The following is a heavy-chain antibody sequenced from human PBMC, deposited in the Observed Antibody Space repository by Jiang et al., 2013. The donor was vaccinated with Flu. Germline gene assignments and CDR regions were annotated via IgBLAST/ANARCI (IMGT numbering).Heavy chain of an antibody. CDR3: ARDRTAVAPEGVPGVFDY. J-gene: IGHJ4*02. CDR2: IYYSGST. D-gene: IGHD6-19*01. V-gene: IGHV4-39*07. CDR1: GGSISSSSYY. Sequence: GLVKPSETLSLTCTVSGGSISSSSYYWGWIRQPPGKGLEWIGSIYYSGSTYYNPSLKSRVTISVDTSKNQFSLKLSSVTAADTAVYYCARDRTAVAPEGVPGVFDYWGQGTLVTVSS.